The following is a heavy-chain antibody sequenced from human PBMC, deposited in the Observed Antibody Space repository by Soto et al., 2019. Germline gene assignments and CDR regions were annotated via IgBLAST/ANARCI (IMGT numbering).Heavy chain of an antibody. CDR2: ISGSGGST. Sequence: GGSLRLSFAASGFTFSSESMSWVRQAPGKGLEWVSAISGSGGSTYYADSVKGRFTISRDNSKNTLYLQMNSLRAVDTAVYYCAKEPNIGGPYFEHWGQGTLVTVSS. D-gene: IGHD5-12*01. V-gene: IGHV3-23*01. CDR3: AKEPNIGGPYFEH. CDR1: GFTFSSES. J-gene: IGHJ4*02.